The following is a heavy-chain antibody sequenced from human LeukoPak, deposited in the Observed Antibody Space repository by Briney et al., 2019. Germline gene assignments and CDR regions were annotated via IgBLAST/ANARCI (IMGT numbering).Heavy chain of an antibody. V-gene: IGHV3-30*18. CDR1: GFTFSSYG. D-gene: IGHD3-3*01. CDR3: AKDHYWSIDY. CDR2: IPYDGSNK. J-gene: IGHJ4*02. Sequence: GGSLRLSCAASGFTFSSYGMHWVRQAPGKGLEWVAVIPYDGSNKYYADSVKGRFTISRDIAKNTLYLQMNSLRAEDTGVYYCAKDHYWSIDYWGRGTLVTVSS.